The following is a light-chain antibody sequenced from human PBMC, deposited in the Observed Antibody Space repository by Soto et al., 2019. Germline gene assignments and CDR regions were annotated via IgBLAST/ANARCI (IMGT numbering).Light chain of an antibody. Sequence: EIVMTQSPATLSVSPGERATLSCRASQSVSSNLAWYQQKPGQAPRLLIYGASTRATGIPARFSGSGSGTEFTLTFSSLHSEDFAIYYSLHYNNWPLAFGGGTKVEI. V-gene: IGKV3-15*01. J-gene: IGKJ4*01. CDR3: LHYNNWPLA. CDR2: GAS. CDR1: QSVSSN.